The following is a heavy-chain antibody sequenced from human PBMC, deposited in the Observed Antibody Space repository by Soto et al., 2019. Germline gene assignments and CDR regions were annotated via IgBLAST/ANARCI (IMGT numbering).Heavy chain of an antibody. D-gene: IGHD6-6*01. CDR3: ARHGRSSSSGYYYGMDV. CDR2: IYYSGST. Sequence: SDTLSLTCTVSGGSISNISYYWVWVLQPPGKGLEWIGSIYYSGSTYYNPSLKSRVTISVDTSKNQFSLKLSSVTAADTAVYYCARHGRSSSSGYYYGMDVWGQGTTVTVSS. V-gene: IGHV4-39*01. J-gene: IGHJ6*02. CDR1: GGSISNISYY.